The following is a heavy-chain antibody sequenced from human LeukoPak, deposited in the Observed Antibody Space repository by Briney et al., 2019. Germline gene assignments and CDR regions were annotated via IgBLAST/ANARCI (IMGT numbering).Heavy chain of an antibody. CDR1: GGTFSSHA. Sequence: SVKVSCKASGGTFSSHAISWVRQPPGKGREWMGRIIPMFGVANYAQKFQGRVTITADKSTSTIYMEKSRLRSEDTAVYFCARDRRIFHNPVPIFYYYGMDVWGQGTTVTASS. D-gene: IGHD2/OR15-2a*01. CDR2: IIPMFGVA. V-gene: IGHV1-69*10. CDR3: ARDRRIFHNPVPIFYYYGMDV. J-gene: IGHJ6*02.